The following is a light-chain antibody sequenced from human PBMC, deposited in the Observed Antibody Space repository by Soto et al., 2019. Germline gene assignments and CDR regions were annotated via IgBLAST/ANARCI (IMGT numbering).Light chain of an antibody. CDR1: SSDIGAYNY. CDR2: EVS. CDR3: SSHGGSNNFYV. J-gene: IGLJ1*01. V-gene: IGLV2-8*01. Sequence: VLTQPPSASGSPGQSVTISCTGTSSDIGAYNYVSWYQQHPGKAPKLMIFEVSKRPSGVPDRFSASKSGNTASLTVSGLQAEDEADYYCSSHGGSNNFYVFGTGTKVTVL.